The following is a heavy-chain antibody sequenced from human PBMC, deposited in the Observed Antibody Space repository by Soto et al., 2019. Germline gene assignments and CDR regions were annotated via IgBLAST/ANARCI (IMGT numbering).Heavy chain of an antibody. V-gene: IGHV4-4*07. CDR3: ARGDVFDL. Sequence: QEQLQESGPGLVKPSETVSLICTVSGDAISGYYWSWIRQPAGKGLEWIGRIYSSGNANYNPSLKSRASMSVDMSKNQFSLKVTYVTAADMAMYYCARGDVFDLWGQGTKVTVSS. CDR2: IYSSGNA. J-gene: IGHJ3*01. CDR1: GDAISGYY.